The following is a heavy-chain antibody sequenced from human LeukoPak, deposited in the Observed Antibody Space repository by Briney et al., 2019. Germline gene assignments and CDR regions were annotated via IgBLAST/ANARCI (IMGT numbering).Heavy chain of an antibody. V-gene: IGHV3-7*04. J-gene: IGHJ4*02. D-gene: IGHD6-13*01. Sequence: PGRSLRLSCAASRLTFSSYLMRWVRQAPGKGLEWVANIKQDGSEKYYVDSVKGRFTISRDNAKNTVFLQMNSLRAEDTAVYYCVRAAARPTAEFDYWGQGTLVTVSS. CDR1: RLTFSSYL. CDR3: VRAAARPTAEFDY. CDR2: IKQDGSEK.